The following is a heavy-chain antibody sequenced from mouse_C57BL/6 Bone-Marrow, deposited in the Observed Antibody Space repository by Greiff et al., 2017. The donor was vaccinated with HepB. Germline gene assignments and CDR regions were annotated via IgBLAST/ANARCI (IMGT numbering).Heavy chain of an antibody. J-gene: IGHJ2*01. Sequence: QVQLQQSGAELARPGASVKLSCKASGYTFTSYGISWVKQRTGQGLEWIGEIYPRSGNTYYNEKFKGKATLTADKSSSTAYMELRTLTSEDSAVYFCARRDYYGPYYFDYWGQGTTLTVSS. CDR2: IYPRSGNT. D-gene: IGHD1-2*01. CDR1: GYTFTSYG. V-gene: IGHV1-81*01. CDR3: ARRDYYGPYYFDY.